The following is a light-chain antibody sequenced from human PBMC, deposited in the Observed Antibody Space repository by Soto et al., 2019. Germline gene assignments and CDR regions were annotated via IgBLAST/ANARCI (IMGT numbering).Light chain of an antibody. J-gene: IGLJ1*01. CDR3: TSYSGSDNYV. Sequence: QSVLTQPLSASGSPGQSVTISCTGTSSDVGGYNYVSWHQQHPGKAPKLMIYEVSKRPSGVPDRFSGSKSGNTASLTVSGLQAEDEADYYCTSYSGSDNYVFGTGTKVTVL. V-gene: IGLV2-8*01. CDR1: SSDVGGYNY. CDR2: EVS.